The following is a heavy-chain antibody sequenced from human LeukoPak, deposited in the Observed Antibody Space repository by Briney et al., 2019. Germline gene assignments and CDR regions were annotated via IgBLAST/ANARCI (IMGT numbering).Heavy chain of an antibody. V-gene: IGHV3-23*01. CDR2: ISGSGDNT. J-gene: IGHJ4*02. Sequence: GGSLRLSCAASGFTFSSYAMSWVRQAPGKGLEWVSAISGSGDNTYYADSVKGRFTISRDNSKNTLYMEMNSLRAEDTAVYYCAKGGRGSIATRPDYWGQGTLVTVSS. CDR1: GFTFSSYA. D-gene: IGHD6-6*01. CDR3: AKGGRGSIATRPDY.